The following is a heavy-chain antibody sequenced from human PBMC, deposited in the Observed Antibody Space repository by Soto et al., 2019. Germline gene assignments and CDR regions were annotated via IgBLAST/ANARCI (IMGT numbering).Heavy chain of an antibody. D-gene: IGHD3-10*01. CDR1: GFSLNTGGVG. J-gene: IGHJ6*02. CDR2: IYWDDDE. V-gene: IGHV2-5*02. Sequence: ITLKESGPTLVKPTQTLTLTCTFSGFSLNTGGVGVGWVRQPRGKAMEWLALIYWDDDERYRPSLRSRLNTPXHXXXNXXLLTMTNMDPEDTATYYCVRNWRYYGGDYYYGMDAWGQGTTVTVS. CDR3: VRNWRYYGGDYYYGMDA.